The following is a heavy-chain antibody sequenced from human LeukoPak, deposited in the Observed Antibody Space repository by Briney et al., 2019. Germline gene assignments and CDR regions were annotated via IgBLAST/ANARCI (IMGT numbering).Heavy chain of an antibody. D-gene: IGHD1-26*01. CDR1: GFTFSSYG. Sequence: TGGSLRLSCAASGFTFSSYGMSWVRQAPGKGLEWVSAISGSGGSTYYADSVKGRFTISRDNSKNTLYLQMNSLRAEDTAVYYCAKIAKVVGALDAFDIWGQGTMVTVSS. CDR2: ISGSGGST. V-gene: IGHV3-23*01. CDR3: AKIAKVVGALDAFDI. J-gene: IGHJ3*02.